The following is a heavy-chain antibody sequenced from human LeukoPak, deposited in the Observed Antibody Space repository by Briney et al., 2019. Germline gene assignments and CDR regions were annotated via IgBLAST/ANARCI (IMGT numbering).Heavy chain of an antibody. Sequence: PGGSLRLSCAASGFTFSSYEMNWVRQAPGKGLEWVSYISSSGSTIYYAGSVKGRFTISRDNAKNSLYLQMNSLRAEDTAVYYCARDFSSNMNFDYWGQGTLVTVSS. D-gene: IGHD6-13*01. CDR1: GFTFSSYE. CDR2: ISSSGSTI. J-gene: IGHJ4*02. CDR3: ARDFSSNMNFDY. V-gene: IGHV3-48*03.